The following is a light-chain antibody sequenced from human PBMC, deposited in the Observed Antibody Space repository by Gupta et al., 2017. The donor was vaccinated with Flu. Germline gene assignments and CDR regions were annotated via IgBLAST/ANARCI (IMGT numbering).Light chain of an antibody. CDR1: SSNIGTNH. V-gene: IGLV1-47*01. CDR3: AAWDDSRGGWV. J-gene: IGLJ3*02. Sequence: SVLTQPPSASVTPGQRVTISCFGSSSNIGTNHVYWYQQLPGTAPKLHIYRDNQRTSGVPERFSGSKSGTSASLAISGIRSEDEADYYCAAWDDSRGGWVFGGGTKLTVL. CDR2: RDN.